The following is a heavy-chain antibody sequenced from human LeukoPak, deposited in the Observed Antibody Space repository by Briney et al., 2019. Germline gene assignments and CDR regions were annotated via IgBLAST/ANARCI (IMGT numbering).Heavy chain of an antibody. CDR3: ARVEWELDTFDY. Sequence: SETLSLTCTVSGVSISSYYWSWIRQPAGKGLEWIGHIHTSGSTNYNPSLKSRVTMSVDTSKNQFSLKLSSVTAADTAVYYCARVEWELDTFDYWGQGTLVTVSS. J-gene: IGHJ4*02. D-gene: IGHD1-26*01. CDR1: GVSISSYY. V-gene: IGHV4-4*07. CDR2: IHTSGST.